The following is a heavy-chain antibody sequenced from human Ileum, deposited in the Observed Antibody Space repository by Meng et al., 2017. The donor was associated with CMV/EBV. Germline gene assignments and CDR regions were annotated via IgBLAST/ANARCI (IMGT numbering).Heavy chain of an antibody. V-gene: IGHV4-4*07. Sequence: VPLQHAAPVPLQPSATLSLHCTFSGGPIRHYYWSWIRQPAEKGLEWIGRIYTGGSPNYNPSLYSRVTMSLDTSKNQFSLKLNSVTAADTAVYYCARLNYYDSREFDYWGQGTLVTVSS. CDR1: GGPIRHYY. D-gene: IGHD3-22*01. CDR3: ARLNYYDSREFDY. CDR2: IYTGGSP. J-gene: IGHJ4*02.